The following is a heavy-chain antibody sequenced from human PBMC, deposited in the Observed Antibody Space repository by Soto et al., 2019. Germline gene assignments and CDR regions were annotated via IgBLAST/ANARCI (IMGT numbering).Heavy chain of an antibody. V-gene: IGHV1-24*01. J-gene: IGHJ3*02. Sequence: GASVKVSCKVSGYTLTELSMHWVRQAPGKGLEWMGGFDPEDGETIYAQKFQGRVTMTEDTSTDTAYMELSSLRSEDTAVYYCATESITMVRGVRNDAFDIWGQGTMVTVSS. D-gene: IGHD3-10*01. CDR1: GYTLTELS. CDR2: FDPEDGET. CDR3: ATESITMVRGVRNDAFDI.